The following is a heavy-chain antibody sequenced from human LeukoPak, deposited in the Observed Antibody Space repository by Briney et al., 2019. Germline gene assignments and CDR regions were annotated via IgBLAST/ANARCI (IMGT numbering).Heavy chain of an antibody. CDR3: ARGRAIGYCTN. J-gene: IGHJ4*02. Sequence: SETLSLTCAVYGGSFSGYYWSWLRQPPGKGLEWIGEINHSGSTNYNPSLKSRVTISVDTSKNQFSLKLSSVTAADTAVYYCARGRAIGYCTNWGQGTLATVSS. CDR1: GGSFSGYY. CDR2: INHSGST. V-gene: IGHV4-34*01. D-gene: IGHD2-8*01.